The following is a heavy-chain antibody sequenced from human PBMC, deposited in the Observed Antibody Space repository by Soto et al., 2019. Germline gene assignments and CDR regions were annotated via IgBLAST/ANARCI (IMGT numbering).Heavy chain of an antibody. J-gene: IGHJ3*01. D-gene: IGHD6-25*01. CDR1: GFTLNTYA. CDR3: VKDRGYGTGRAFDV. V-gene: IGHV3-23*01. Sequence: GGSLRLSCAASGFTLNTYAMTWVRQAPEKGLEWVSTLSGSGDKTYYADFVKGRFTISRDSSNSILYLQMHSLTVDDTAVYYCVKDRGYGTGRAFDVWGQGTMVTVS. CDR2: LSGSGDKT.